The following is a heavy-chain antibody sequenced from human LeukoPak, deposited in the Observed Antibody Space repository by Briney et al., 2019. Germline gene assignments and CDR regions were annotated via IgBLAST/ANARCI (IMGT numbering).Heavy chain of an antibody. CDR2: ISYDGSNK. Sequence: GGSLRLSCAASGFTFSGYAMHWVRQAPGKGLEWVAVISYDGSNKYYADSVKGRFTISRDNSKNTLYLQMNSLRAEDTAVYYCARDSFRGSYSDYWGQGTLVTVSS. CDR3: ARDSFRGSYSDY. V-gene: IGHV3-30*04. CDR1: GFTFSGYA. J-gene: IGHJ4*02. D-gene: IGHD1-26*01.